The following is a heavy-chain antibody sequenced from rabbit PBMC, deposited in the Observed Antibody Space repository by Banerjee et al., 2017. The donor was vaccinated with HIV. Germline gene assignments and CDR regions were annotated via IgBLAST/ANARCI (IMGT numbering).Heavy chain of an antibody. D-gene: IGHD3-1*01. Sequence: QSLEESGGDLVKPGASLTLTCTASGSDISSYYMCWVRQAPGKGLEWIGCIGSGSGTIYYASWAKGRFTIARTSSTTVTLQMTSLTAADTATYFCARHGDLWGQGTLVTVS. CDR3: ARHGDL. CDR1: GSDISSYY. CDR2: IGSGSGTI. V-gene: IGHV1S40*01. J-gene: IGHJ3*01.